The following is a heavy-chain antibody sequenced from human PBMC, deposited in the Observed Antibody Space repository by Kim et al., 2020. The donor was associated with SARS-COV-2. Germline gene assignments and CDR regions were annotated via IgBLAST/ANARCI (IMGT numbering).Heavy chain of an antibody. J-gene: IGHJ2*01. CDR1: GGSISSYY. Sequence: SETLSLTCTVSGGSISSYYWSWIRQPPGKGLEWIGYIYYSGSTNYNPSLKSRVTISVDTSKNQFSLKLSSVTAADTAVYYCARDLRPYSSSSDWYFDLWG. CDR2: IYYSGST. D-gene: IGHD6-6*01. V-gene: IGHV4-59*01. CDR3: ARDLRPYSSSSDWYFDL.